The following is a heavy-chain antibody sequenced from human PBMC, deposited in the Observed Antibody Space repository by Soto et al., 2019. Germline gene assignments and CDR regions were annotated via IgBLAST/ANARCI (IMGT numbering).Heavy chain of an antibody. D-gene: IGHD6-19*01. CDR3: ARDVPAVEGGEFAY. J-gene: IGHJ4*02. V-gene: IGHV1-3*01. Sequence: ASVKVSCKASGYTFTSYAMHWVRQAPGQRLEWMGWINAGNGNTKYSQKFQGRVTITRDTSASTAYMELSSLRSEDTAVYYCARDVPAVEGGEFAYWGQGTLVIVSS. CDR2: INAGNGNT. CDR1: GYTFTSYA.